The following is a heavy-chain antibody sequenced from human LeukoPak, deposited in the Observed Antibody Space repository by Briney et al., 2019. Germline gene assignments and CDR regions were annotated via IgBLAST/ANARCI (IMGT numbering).Heavy chain of an antibody. CDR3: ANSLYDFWSGYQPADYYYYMDV. J-gene: IGHJ6*03. CDR2: IYYSGST. Sequence: PSETLSLTCTASGGSISSYYWSWIRQPPGKGLEWIGYIYYSGSTNYNPSLKSRVTISVDTSKNQFSLKLSSVTAADTAVYYCANSLYDFWSGYQPADYYYYMDVWGKGTTVTVSS. CDR1: GGSISSYY. D-gene: IGHD3-3*01. V-gene: IGHV4-59*01.